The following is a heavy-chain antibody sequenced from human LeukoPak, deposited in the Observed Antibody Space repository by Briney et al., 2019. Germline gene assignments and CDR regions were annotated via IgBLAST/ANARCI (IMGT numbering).Heavy chain of an antibody. V-gene: IGHV4-38-2*02. CDR1: GYSISSGYY. CDR2: INHSGST. Sequence: PSETLSLTCTVSGYSISSGYYWGWIRQPPGKGLEWIGEINHSGSTNYNPSLKSRVTISIDTFKNQFSLKLSSVTAADTAVYYCARGVGGYYDSSGYYRLDYWGQGTLVTVSS. CDR3: ARGVGGYYDSSGYYRLDY. D-gene: IGHD3-22*01. J-gene: IGHJ4*02.